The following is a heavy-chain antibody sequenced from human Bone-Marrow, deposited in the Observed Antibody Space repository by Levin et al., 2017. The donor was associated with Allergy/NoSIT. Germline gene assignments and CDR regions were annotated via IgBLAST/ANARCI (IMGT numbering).Heavy chain of an antibody. Sequence: KPSETLSLTCTVSSGSISGYYWTWIRQPPGKGLEWIGHIHYSGSTSYNASLKSRVTISLDTSKNQVSLKLNSVTAADTAVYYCASHSSGWYSSFDRWGQGTLVTVSS. J-gene: IGHJ4*02. CDR1: SGSISGYY. CDR3: ASHSSGWYSSFDR. CDR2: IHYSGST. D-gene: IGHD6-19*01. V-gene: IGHV4-59*01.